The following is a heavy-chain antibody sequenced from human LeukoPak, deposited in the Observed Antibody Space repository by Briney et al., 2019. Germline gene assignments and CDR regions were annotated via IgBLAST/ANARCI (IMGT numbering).Heavy chain of an antibody. CDR3: AKSRSGYYQLAFDI. CDR2: IRYDGSNK. Sequence: GGSLRPSCAASGFTFSSYGMHWVRQAPGKGLEWVAFIRYDGSNKYYADSVKGRFTISRDNSKNTLYLQMNSLRAEDTAVYYCAKSRSGYYQLAFDIWGQGTMVTVSS. CDR1: GFTFSSYG. J-gene: IGHJ3*02. D-gene: IGHD3-22*01. V-gene: IGHV3-30*02.